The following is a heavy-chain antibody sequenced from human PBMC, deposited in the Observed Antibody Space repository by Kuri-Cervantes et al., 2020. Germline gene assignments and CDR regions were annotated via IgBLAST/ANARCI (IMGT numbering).Heavy chain of an antibody. CDR3: AKVTTTSIAARLGYYSYMDD. D-gene: IGHD6-6*01. V-gene: IGHV4-31*03. CDR2: IYYSGST. CDR1: GGSISSGGYY. J-gene: IGHJ6*03. Sequence: SETLSLTCTVSGGSISSGGYYWSWIRQQPGKGLEWIGYIYYSGSTYYNPSLKSRVTILVDTSKNQFSLKLSSVTAADTAVYYCAKVTTTSIAARLGYYSYMDDWGKGTTVTVSS.